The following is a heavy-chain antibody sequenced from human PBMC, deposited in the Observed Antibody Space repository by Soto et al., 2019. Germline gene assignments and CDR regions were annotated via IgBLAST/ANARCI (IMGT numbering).Heavy chain of an antibody. J-gene: IGHJ4*02. D-gene: IGHD6-6*01. CDR1: GGSISSGGYY. CDR3: ARRRSEYSSSVFDY. CDR2: IYYSGST. V-gene: IGHV4-31*03. Sequence: QVQLQESGPGLVKPSQTLSLTCTVSGGSISSGGYYWSWIRQHPGKVLEWIGDIYYSGSTYYNPSLKSRVTISVDTSKNKFSLKLSPVTAADTAVDSCARRRSEYSSSVFDYWGQGTLVTVSS.